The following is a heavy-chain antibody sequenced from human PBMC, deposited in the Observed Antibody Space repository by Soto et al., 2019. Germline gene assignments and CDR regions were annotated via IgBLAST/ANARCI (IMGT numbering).Heavy chain of an antibody. D-gene: IGHD3-22*01. Sequence: QVTLKESGPVLVKPTETLTLTCTVSGFSLSNARMGVSWIRQPPGKALEWLALIFSNDEKSYSTSLKSSLTISKDTSKSQVVLTMTNMDPVDTATYYCARMRTYYYDSSGYSPFDYWGQGTLVTVSS. CDR1: GFSLSNARMG. CDR3: ARMRTYYYDSSGYSPFDY. V-gene: IGHV2-26*01. J-gene: IGHJ4*02. CDR2: IFSNDEK.